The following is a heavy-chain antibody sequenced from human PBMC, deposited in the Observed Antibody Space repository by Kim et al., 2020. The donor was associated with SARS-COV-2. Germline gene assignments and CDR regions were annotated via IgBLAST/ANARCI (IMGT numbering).Heavy chain of an antibody. V-gene: IGHV4-59*01. CDR1: GGSISSYY. J-gene: IGHJ6*02. CDR2: IYYSGST. Sequence: SETLSLTCTVSGGSISSYYWSWIRQPPGKGLEWIGYIYYSGSTNYNPSLKSRVTISVDTSKNQFSLKLSSVTAADTAVYYCARDRGTIFGVAESGPGYYYYGMDVWGQGTTVTVSS. CDR3: ARDRGTIFGVAESGPGYYYYGMDV. D-gene: IGHD3-3*01.